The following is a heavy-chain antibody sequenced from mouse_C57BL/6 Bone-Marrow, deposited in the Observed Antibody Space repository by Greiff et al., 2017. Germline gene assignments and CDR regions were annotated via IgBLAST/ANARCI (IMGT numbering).Heavy chain of an antibody. J-gene: IGHJ3*01. CDR1: GFTFTDYY. CDR2: IRNKANGYTT. CDR3: ARGGSSGWFAY. V-gene: IGHV7-3*01. D-gene: IGHD1-1*01. Sequence: EVMLVESGGGLVQPGGSLSLSCAASGFTFTDYYMRWVRQPPGKALEWLGFIRNKANGYTTEYSASVKGRFTISRDTSQSILYLQMNALRAEDRATYYGARGGSSGWFAYWGKGTLVTVSA.